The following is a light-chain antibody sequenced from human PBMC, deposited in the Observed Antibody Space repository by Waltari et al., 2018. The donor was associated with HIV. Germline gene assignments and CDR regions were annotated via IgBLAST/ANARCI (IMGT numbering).Light chain of an antibody. CDR1: AGAVTSKHY. CDR2: DTT. Sequence: QAAVTQEPSMTVSPGGTVILTCGSSAGAVTSKHYAYWFQQKPGQAPTTLIFDTTKRHSCTPARFSGFLLGDKAVLTLSGALSEDEAFYYCLLFFGATRIFGGGTMVTV. J-gene: IGLJ2*01. V-gene: IGLV7-46*01. CDR3: LLFFGATRI.